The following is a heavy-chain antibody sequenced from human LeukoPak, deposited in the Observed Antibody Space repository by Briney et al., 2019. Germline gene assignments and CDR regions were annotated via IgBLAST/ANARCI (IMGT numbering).Heavy chain of an antibody. J-gene: IGHJ4*02. V-gene: IGHV4-39*01. Sequence: SETLSLTCTVSGDSIRSSSYYWGWIRQPPGEGLEWIGSLDHTGSTYYNPSLKSRVNISVDTSKNQFSLKLRSLSAADTAVYYCARHVDSSGWYRSYFDFWGQGTPVPVSS. CDR2: LDHTGST. D-gene: IGHD6-19*01. CDR3: ARHVDSSGWYRSYFDF. CDR1: GDSIRSSSYY.